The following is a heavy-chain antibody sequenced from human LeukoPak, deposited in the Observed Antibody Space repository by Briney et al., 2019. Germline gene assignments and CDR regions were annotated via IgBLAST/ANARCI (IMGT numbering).Heavy chain of an antibody. CDR3: ARDKALWFGEYPENWFDP. CDR2: IYTSGST. J-gene: IGHJ5*02. CDR1: GGSISSYY. D-gene: IGHD3-10*01. V-gene: IGHV4-4*07. Sequence: SETLSLTCTVSGGSISSYYWSWIRQPAGKGLEWIGRIYTSGSTNYNPSLKSRVTMSVDTSKNQFSLKLSPVTAADPAVYYCARDKALWFGEYPENWFDPWGQGNLVTVSS.